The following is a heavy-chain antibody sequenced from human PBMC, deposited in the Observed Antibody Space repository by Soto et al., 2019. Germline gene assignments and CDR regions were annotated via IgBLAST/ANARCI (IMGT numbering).Heavy chain of an antibody. D-gene: IGHD6-19*01. Sequence: EVQLVESGGGLVQPGRSLRLSCAASGFTCDDYAMHWVRQAPGKGLEWVSGVSWNSGSVGYADSVKGRFTISRDNAKNSLYLQMNRLRAEDTALYYCAKDRGLVLSFYFDYWGQGTLVTVSS. CDR1: GFTCDDYA. J-gene: IGHJ4*02. V-gene: IGHV3-9*01. CDR3: AKDRGLVLSFYFDY. CDR2: VSWNSGSV.